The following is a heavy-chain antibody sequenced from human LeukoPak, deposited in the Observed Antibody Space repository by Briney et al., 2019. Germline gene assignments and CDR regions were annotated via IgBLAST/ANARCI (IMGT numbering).Heavy chain of an antibody. CDR2: ISWNSGSI. CDR3: AKDRTRTTVTTEADY. V-gene: IGHV3-9*01. D-gene: IGHD4-17*01. Sequence: PGGSLRLSCAASGFTFDDYAMHWVRQAPGKGLEWVSGISWNSGSIGYADSVKGRFTISRDNAKNSLYLQMNSLRAGDTALYYCAKDRTRTTVTTEADYWGQGTLVTVSS. J-gene: IGHJ4*02. CDR1: GFTFDDYA.